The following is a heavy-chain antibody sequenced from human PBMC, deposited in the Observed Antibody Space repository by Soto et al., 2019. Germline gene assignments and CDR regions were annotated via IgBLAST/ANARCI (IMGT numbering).Heavy chain of an antibody. Sequence: QVQLVQSGAEVKKPGSSVKVSCKASGGTFSSYAIRWVRQAPGQGLEWMGGITPIFGTADYAQKFQGRVTITAYESTSTAYMELSSLRSEDTAVYYCARDGIAARPIAWFDPWGQGTLVTVSS. J-gene: IGHJ5*02. D-gene: IGHD6-6*01. CDR2: ITPIFGTA. CDR3: ARDGIAARPIAWFDP. CDR1: GGTFSSYA. V-gene: IGHV1-69*12.